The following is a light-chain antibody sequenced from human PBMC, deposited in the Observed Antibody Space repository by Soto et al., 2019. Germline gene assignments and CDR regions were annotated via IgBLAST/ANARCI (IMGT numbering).Light chain of an antibody. V-gene: IGKV3-15*01. CDR3: QQYNKWPPVT. CDR2: GAS. J-gene: IGKJ4*01. CDR1: QSVSSD. Sequence: EIVMTQSPATLSVSPGERATLSCRASQSVSSDLAWYQQKPGQAPRLLIYGASTRATGVPARFSGIGSGTEFTLTISSLQSEDFAVYYCQQYNKWPPVTLGGGTKVDIK.